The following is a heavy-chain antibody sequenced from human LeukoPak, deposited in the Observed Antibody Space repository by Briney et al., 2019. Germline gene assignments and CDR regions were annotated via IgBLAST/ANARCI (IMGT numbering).Heavy chain of an antibody. D-gene: IGHD2-8*01. V-gene: IGHV3-23*01. Sequence: GGSLRLSCAASGFTFSSYAMSWVRQAPGKGLEWVSAISGSGGSTYYADSVKGRFTISRDNSKNTLYLQMNSLRAEDTAVYYCAKGLGGYCTNGVCYTLYGMDVWGQGTTVTVSS. CDR2: ISGSGGST. CDR1: GFTFSSYA. CDR3: AKGLGGYCTNGVCYTLYGMDV. J-gene: IGHJ6*02.